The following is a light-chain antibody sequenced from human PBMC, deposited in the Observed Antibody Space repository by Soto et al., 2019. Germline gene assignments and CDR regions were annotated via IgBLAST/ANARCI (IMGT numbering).Light chain of an antibody. CDR1: SSSIGAGYE. V-gene: IGLV1-40*01. CDR3: QSYDKRLTAYV. CDR2: GNG. J-gene: IGLJ1*01. Sequence: QSALAHPPSVSGAPGQRVTISCSGTSSSIGAGYEVHWYHQLPGTAPKLVVSGNGNRPSGVPDRLSVSKSGTSASLAITGLQAEDEGHYYCQSYDKRLTAYVFGTGTKVTVL.